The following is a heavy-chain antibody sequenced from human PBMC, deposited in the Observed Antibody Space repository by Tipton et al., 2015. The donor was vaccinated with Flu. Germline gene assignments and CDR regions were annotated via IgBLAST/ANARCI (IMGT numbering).Heavy chain of an antibody. CDR1: GYSFTDYW. Sequence: QLVQSGAEVKKPGESLKISCKGFGYSFTDYWIGWVRQMPGKGLELMGIILPGDSESRYSPSAQDQVTISADRSISTAYLQWSSLKASDTAMYYCARSFKPSEYSYYGMDVWGQGTTVTVSS. V-gene: IGHV5-51*01. CDR3: ARSFKPSEYSYYGMDV. D-gene: IGHD6-6*01. J-gene: IGHJ6*02. CDR2: ILPGDSES.